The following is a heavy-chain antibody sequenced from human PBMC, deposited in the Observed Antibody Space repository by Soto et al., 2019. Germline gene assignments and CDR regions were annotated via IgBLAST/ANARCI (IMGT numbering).Heavy chain of an antibody. CDR1: GFTFSNAW. CDR3: TKATYSNYDPTDY. D-gene: IGHD4-4*01. J-gene: IGHJ4*02. V-gene: IGHV3-15*01. Sequence: GSLRLSCAVSGFTFSNAWMTWVRQAPGKGLEWVGRIKSKTGGGTADYAAPVKGRFTISRDDSKNTLYLQMNGLKTEDTAIYYCTKATYSNYDPTDYWGQGTLVTVPQ. CDR2: IKSKTGGGTA.